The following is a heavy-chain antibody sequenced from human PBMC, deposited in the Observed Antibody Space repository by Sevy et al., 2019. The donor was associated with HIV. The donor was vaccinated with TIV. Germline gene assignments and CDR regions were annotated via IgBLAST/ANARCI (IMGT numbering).Heavy chain of an antibody. V-gene: IGHV3-21*01. D-gene: IGHD2-15*01. CDR3: ARDLVIPATTDYFYYGMDV. Sequence: GGSLRLSCAASGFTIRTYNMNWVRQAPGKGLEWVSSISSSSTYIYYADSVKGRFTISRDKAKNSLYLQMSSLRAEDTAVYYSARDLVIPATTDYFYYGMDVWGQGTTVTVSS. CDR2: ISSSSTYI. J-gene: IGHJ6*02. CDR1: GFTIRTYN.